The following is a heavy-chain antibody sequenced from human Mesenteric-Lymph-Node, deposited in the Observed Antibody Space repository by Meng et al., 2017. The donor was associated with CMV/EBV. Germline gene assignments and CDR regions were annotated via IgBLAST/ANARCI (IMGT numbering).Heavy chain of an antibody. D-gene: IGHD3-16*01. CDR2: IKQDGSEK. V-gene: IGHV3-7*01. Sequence: GESLKISCAASGFTFSTYWMTWVRQAPGKGLEWVANIKQDGSEKYYVDSVKGRFTISRDNAKNTVYLQMNSLGAEDTAVYYCARDDDGPQAFDMWGQGTMVTVSS. J-gene: IGHJ3*02. CDR1: GFTFSTYW. CDR3: ARDDDGPQAFDM.